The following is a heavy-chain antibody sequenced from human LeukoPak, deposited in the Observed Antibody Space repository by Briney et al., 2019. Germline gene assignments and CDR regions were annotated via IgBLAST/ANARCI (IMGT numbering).Heavy chain of an antibody. J-gene: IGHJ4*02. CDR3: ARADYGDLLSFDY. Sequence: GESLKISCKGSGYRFTNYWIGWVRQMPGKGLEWMGVIYPGDSDTRYSPSFQGQVTISADKSISTAYLQWSSLKASDTAMYYCARADYGDLLSFDYWGQGTLVTVSS. CDR1: GYRFTNYW. V-gene: IGHV5-51*01. D-gene: IGHD4-17*01. CDR2: IYPGDSDT.